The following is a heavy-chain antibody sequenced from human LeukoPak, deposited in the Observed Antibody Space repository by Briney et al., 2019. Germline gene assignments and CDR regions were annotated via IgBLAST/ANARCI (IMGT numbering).Heavy chain of an antibody. CDR1: GFTLSSYS. D-gene: IGHD2-2*01. J-gene: IGHJ4*02. V-gene: IGHV3-21*01. Sequence: GGSLRLSCAASGFTLSSYSMSWVRQASGKGLEWVSSISSSSSYIYYADSVKGRFTISRDNAKNSLYLQMNSLRSDDMTLYYWPRALGQLLSLDFGYWGQGTRVTVSS. CDR3: PRALGQLLSLDFGY. CDR2: ISSSSSYI.